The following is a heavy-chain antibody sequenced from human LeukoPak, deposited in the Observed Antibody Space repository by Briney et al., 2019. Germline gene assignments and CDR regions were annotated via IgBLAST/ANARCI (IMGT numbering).Heavy chain of an antibody. CDR1: GFTFSSYA. CDR2: ISYDGSYK. J-gene: IGHJ3*02. Sequence: GGSLRLSCAASGFTFSSYAMHWVRQAPGKGLEWVAFISYDGSYKYYADSVKGRFTISRDNSKNSLYLQMNSLRAEDTAVYYCARQKSIQLWSTFGNAFDIWGQGTMVTVSS. D-gene: IGHD5-18*01. V-gene: IGHV3-30*03. CDR3: ARQKSIQLWSTFGNAFDI.